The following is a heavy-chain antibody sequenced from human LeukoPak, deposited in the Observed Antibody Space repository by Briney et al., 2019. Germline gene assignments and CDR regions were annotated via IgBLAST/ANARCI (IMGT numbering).Heavy chain of an antibody. D-gene: IGHD1-26*01. CDR2: TYYSGST. J-gene: IGHJ5*02. CDR1: GGSISSYY. V-gene: IGHV4-59*01. Sequence: SEPLSLTCTVSGGSISSYYWSWIRQPPGKGLEWIGYTYYSGSTNYNPSLKSRVTISVDTSKNQFSLKLSSVTAADTAVYYCARYRINWFDPWGQGTLVTVSS. CDR3: ARYRINWFDP.